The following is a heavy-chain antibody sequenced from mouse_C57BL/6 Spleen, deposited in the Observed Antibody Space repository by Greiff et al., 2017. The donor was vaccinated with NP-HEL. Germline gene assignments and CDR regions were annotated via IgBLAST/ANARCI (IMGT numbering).Heavy chain of an antibody. V-gene: IGHV1-15*01. CDR3: TRRDEYDVGAY. J-gene: IGHJ3*01. D-gene: IGHD2-4*01. Sequence: VQLQQSGAELVRPGASVTLSCKASGYTFTDYEMHWVKQTPVHGLEWIGAIDPETGGTAYNQKFKGKAILTADKSSSTAYMELRSLTSEDSAVYYCTRRDEYDVGAYWGQGTVVTISA. CDR1: GYTFTDYE. CDR2: IDPETGGT.